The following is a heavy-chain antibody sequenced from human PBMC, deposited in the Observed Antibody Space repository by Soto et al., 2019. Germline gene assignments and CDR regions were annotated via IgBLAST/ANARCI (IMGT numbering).Heavy chain of an antibody. J-gene: IGHJ4*02. V-gene: IGHV3-7*01. CDR3: ARENTYYDFWSGYHGPYYFDY. CDR1: GFTFSSYW. Sequence: PGGSLRLSCAASGFTFSSYWMSWVRQAPGKGLEWVANIKQDGSEKYYVDSVKGRFTISRDNAKNSLYLQMNSLRAEDTAVYYCARENTYYDFWSGYHGPYYFDYWGQGTLVTVSS. CDR2: IKQDGSEK. D-gene: IGHD3-3*01.